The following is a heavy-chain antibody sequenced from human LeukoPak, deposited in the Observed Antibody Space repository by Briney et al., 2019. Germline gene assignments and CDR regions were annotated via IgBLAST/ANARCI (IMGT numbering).Heavy chain of an antibody. J-gene: IGHJ4*02. CDR1: GYTLTELS. CDR2: FDPEDGET. D-gene: IGHD2-15*01. V-gene: IGHV1-24*01. CDR3: ATESPQVRYGGGGSCYDY. Sequence: ASVKVSCKVSGYTLTELSMHWVRQAPGKGREWMGGFDPEDGETIYAQKFQGSVTMTEDISTDTAYMELSSLRSEDTVVYYCATESPQVRYGGGGSCYDYWGQGTLVTVSS.